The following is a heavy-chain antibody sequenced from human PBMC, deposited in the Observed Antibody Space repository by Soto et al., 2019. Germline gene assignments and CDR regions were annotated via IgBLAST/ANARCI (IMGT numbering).Heavy chain of an antibody. Sequence: TLSLTCAFYGGSFSGYYWSWIRQPPGKGLEWIGEINHSGSTNYNPSLKSRVTISVDTSKNQFSLKLSSATAADTAVYYCARAWFLDYYYYGMDVWGQGTTVTVSS. CDR2: INHSGST. V-gene: IGHV4-34*01. D-gene: IGHD3-3*01. CDR1: GGSFSGYY. CDR3: ARAWFLDYYYYGMDV. J-gene: IGHJ6*02.